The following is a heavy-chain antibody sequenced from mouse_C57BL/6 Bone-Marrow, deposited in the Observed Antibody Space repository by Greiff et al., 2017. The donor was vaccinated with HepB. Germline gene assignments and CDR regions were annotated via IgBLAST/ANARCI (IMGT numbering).Heavy chain of an antibody. D-gene: IGHD2-2*01. CDR3: TPSTMVTTGAMDY. CDR1: GFTFSNYW. CDR2: IRLKSDNYAT. V-gene: IGHV6-3*01. J-gene: IGHJ4*01. Sequence: EVKLQESGGGLVQPGGSMKLSCVASGFTFSNYWMNWVRQSPEKGLEWVAQIRLKSDNYATHYAESVKGRFTISRDDSKSSVYLQMNNLRAEDTGIYYCTPSTMVTTGAMDYWGQGTSVTVSS.